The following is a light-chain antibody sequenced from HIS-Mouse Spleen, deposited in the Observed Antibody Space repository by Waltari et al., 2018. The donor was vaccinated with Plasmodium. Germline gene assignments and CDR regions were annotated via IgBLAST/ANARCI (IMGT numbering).Light chain of an antibody. V-gene: IGLV3-25*03. CDR1: ALQKQY. CDR2: KDS. J-gene: IGLJ2*01. CDR3: QSADSSGTYVV. Sequence: SYELTQPPSVSVSPGQTARITCSGAALQKQYAYWYQQKPGQAPVLVIYKDSERPSGIPEQFSGSSSGTTVTLTISGVQAEDEADYYCQSADSSGTYVVFGGGTKLTVL.